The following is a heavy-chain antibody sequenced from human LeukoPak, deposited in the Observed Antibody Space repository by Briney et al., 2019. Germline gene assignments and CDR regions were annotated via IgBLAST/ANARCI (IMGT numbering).Heavy chain of an antibody. Sequence: GGSLRLSCAASGFSFSSDELNWVRQAPGKGLEWVSAITYSPGNTYYADSVKGRFTISRDNSKNTLYLQMNSLRAEDTALYYCAKDGTGCGGDCYSDYWGQGTLVTVSS. V-gene: IGHV3-23*01. CDR3: AKDGTGCGGDCYSDY. CDR1: GFSFSSDE. CDR2: ITYSPGNT. D-gene: IGHD2-21*02. J-gene: IGHJ4*02.